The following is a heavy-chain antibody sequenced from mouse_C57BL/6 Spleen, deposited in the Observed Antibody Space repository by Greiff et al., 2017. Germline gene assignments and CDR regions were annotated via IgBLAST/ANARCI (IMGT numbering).Heavy chain of an antibody. CDR3: ARWSRSSYYAMDY. CDR2: IYPGSGST. Sequence: QVQLKQPGAELVKPGASVKMSCKASGYTFTSYWITWVKQRPGQGLEWIGDIYPGSGSTNYNEKFKSKATLTVDTSSSTAYMQLSSLTSEDSAVYYCARWSRSSYYAMDYWGQGTSVTVSS. V-gene: IGHV1-55*01. D-gene: IGHD1-3*01. J-gene: IGHJ4*01. CDR1: GYTFTSYW.